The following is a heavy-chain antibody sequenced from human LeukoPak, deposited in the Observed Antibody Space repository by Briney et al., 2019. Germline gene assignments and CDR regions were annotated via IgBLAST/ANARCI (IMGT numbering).Heavy chain of an antibody. CDR3: AKDLPVFGVLIHYFDY. CDR2: ISGGST. D-gene: IGHD3-3*01. CDR1: GFTVSSNE. Sequence: QPGGSLRLSCAASGFTVSSNEMSWVRQAPGKGLEWVSSISGGSTYYADSRKGRFTISRDNSKNTLYLQMDSLRAEDTAVYYCAKDLPVFGVLIHYFDYWGQGTLVTVSS. J-gene: IGHJ4*02. V-gene: IGHV3-38-3*01.